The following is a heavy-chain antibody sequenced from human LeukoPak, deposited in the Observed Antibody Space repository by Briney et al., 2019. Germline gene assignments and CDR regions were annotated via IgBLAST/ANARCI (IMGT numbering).Heavy chain of an antibody. CDR2: INPSGGST. Sequence: GASVKVSCKASGGTFTSYYMHWVRQAPGQGLEWMGIINPSGGSTSYAQKFQGRVTMTRDTSTSTAYMELSSLRSEETAVYYCARGADTAPPDYWGQGTLVTVSS. CDR3: ARGADTAPPDY. J-gene: IGHJ4*02. CDR1: GGTFTSYY. V-gene: IGHV1-46*01. D-gene: IGHD5-18*01.